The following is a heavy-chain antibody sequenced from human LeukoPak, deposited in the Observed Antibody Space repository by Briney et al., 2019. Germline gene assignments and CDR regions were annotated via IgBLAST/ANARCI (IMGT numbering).Heavy chain of an antibody. CDR2: MNANSGNT. D-gene: IGHD3-9*01. CDR1: GYTFTSYD. V-gene: IGHV1-8*01. CDR3: ARGEYYDILTGYDNWFDH. Sequence: SVTVSCKASGYTFTSYDINWVRQAPGQGLEWMGWMNANSGNTGYAQKFQGRVTITRNTSISTAYMELSSLRSEDTAVYYCARGEYYDILTGYDNWFDHWGQGTLVTVSS. J-gene: IGHJ5*02.